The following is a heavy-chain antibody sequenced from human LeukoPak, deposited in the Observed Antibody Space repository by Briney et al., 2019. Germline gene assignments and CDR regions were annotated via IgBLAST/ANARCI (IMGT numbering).Heavy chain of an antibody. Sequence: PGGSLRLSCAASGFTFSSYVMHWVRQAPGKGLEWVAIISYDGSNEYYADSVKGRFTISRDNAKNTLYLQVNSLRAEDTAVYYCARGGKIALAGTRSSQYFQHWGQGTLVTVSS. D-gene: IGHD6-19*01. CDR1: GFTFSSYV. V-gene: IGHV3-30*04. CDR2: ISYDGSNE. J-gene: IGHJ1*01. CDR3: ARGGKIALAGTRSSQYFQH.